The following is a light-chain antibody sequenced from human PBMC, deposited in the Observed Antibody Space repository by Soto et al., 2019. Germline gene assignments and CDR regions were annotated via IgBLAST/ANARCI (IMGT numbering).Light chain of an antibody. V-gene: IGKV3-20*01. CDR1: QSVDTY. CDR2: DAY. Sequence: EIVLTQSPATLSLSPGERATLYCRASQSVDTYLAWYQHKPGQAPRLLIYDAYNRATGIPARFSGSGSGTDFTLTISRLEPEDFAVYYCQQYGSSPWTFGQGTKVDIK. CDR3: QQYGSSPWT. J-gene: IGKJ1*01.